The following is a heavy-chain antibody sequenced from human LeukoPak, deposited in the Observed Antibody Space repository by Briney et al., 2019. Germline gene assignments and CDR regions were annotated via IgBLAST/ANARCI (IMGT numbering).Heavy chain of an antibody. CDR2: IYYTGST. D-gene: IGHD3-22*01. CDR1: GGFISSSSYY. V-gene: IGHV4-39*02. J-gene: IGHJ1*01. Sequence: PSETLSLTCTLSGGFISSSSYYWGWLRQPPGTGLEWLGDIYYTGSTYYNASLKSRVSISIDTSNNHFSLKLSSVTAADTALYYCARRRYYDSTGYLDWGQGTLVTVSS. CDR3: ARRRYYDSTGYLD.